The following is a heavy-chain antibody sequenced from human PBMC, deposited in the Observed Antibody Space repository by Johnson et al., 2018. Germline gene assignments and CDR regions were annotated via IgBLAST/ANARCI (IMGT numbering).Heavy chain of an antibody. CDR1: GFPFSDYY. Sequence: QVQLVESGGGLVKPGGSXRLSCAASGFPFSDYYMSWIRQAPGKGLEWVSYISNSGDSTYDADSVTGRFTISRDNSKNTLYLQMNSLRDEDTAVYYCARGPQLLLWFGELPRGVWGQGTMVTVSS. D-gene: IGHD3-10*01. V-gene: IGHV3-11*04. CDR2: ISNSGDST. CDR3: ARGPQLLLWFGELPRGV. J-gene: IGHJ3*01.